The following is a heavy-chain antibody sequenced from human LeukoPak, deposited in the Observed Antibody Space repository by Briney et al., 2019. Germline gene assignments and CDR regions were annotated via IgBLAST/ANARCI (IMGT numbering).Heavy chain of an antibody. CDR2: IYTSGST. CDR3: ASHYGTGSFYSPFDY. D-gene: IGHD3-10*01. Sequence: GSLRLSCAASGFTFSSYAMSWVRQAPGKGLEWIGRIYTSGSTNYNPSLKSRVTMSVDTSKNQFSLKLNSVTAADTAVYYCASHYGTGSFYSPFDYWGQGTLVTVSS. J-gene: IGHJ4*02. V-gene: IGHV4-59*10. CDR1: GFTFSSYA.